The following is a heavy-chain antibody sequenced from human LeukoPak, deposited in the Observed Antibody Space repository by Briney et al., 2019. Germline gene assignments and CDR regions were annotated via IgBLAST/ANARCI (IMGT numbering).Heavy chain of an antibody. J-gene: IGHJ4*02. Sequence: GGSLRLSCAASGFTFSTYTMTWVRQAPGKGLEWISSITGSGRTTYYADSVKGRFIISRDNSKNTLHLQMNSLTAEDTAVYYCASGGWQLTLDYWGQATLVTVSS. CDR3: ASGGWQLTLDY. V-gene: IGHV3-23*01. CDR1: GFTFSTYT. CDR2: ITGSGRTT. D-gene: IGHD3-16*01.